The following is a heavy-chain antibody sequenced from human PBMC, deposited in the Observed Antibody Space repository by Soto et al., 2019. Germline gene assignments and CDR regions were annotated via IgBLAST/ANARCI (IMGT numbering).Heavy chain of an antibody. Sequence: QVQLVESGGGVVQPGRSLRLSCAASGFTFSSYGMHWVRQAPGKGLEWVAVIWYDGSNKYYADSVKGRFTISRDNSKNTLYLQMNSLRAEDTAVYYCARSYDSSGYYYDAFDIWGQGIMVTVSS. CDR2: IWYDGSNK. D-gene: IGHD3-22*01. J-gene: IGHJ3*02. CDR3: ARSYDSSGYYYDAFDI. V-gene: IGHV3-33*01. CDR1: GFTFSSYG.